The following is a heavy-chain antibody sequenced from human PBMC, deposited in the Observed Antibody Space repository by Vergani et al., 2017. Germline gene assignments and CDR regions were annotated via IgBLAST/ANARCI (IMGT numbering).Heavy chain of an antibody. CDR3: ATLGAYSGSYRSDY. J-gene: IGHJ4*02. V-gene: IGHV3-23*01. CDR1: GFTFSSYA. D-gene: IGHD1-26*01. CDR2: ISGSGGST. Sequence: EVQLLESGGGLVQPGGSLRLSCAASGFTFSSYAMSWVRQAPGKGLEWVSAISGSGGSTYYADPVKGRFTISRDNSKNTLYLQMNSLRAEDTAVYYCATLGAYSGSYRSDYWGQGTLVTVSS.